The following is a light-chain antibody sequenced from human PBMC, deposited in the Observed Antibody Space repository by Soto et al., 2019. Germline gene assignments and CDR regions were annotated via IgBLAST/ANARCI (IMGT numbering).Light chain of an antibody. Sequence: EIVMTQSPATLSVSPGERTTLACRASQSVRSNLAWYQQKPGQAPRLLIYGASTRVTGIPPRFSGSGSGTEFTLTISSLQSEDFAVYYCQQYKNWPAITFGQGTRLEIK. CDR3: QQYKNWPAIT. CDR1: QSVRSN. V-gene: IGKV3D-15*01. CDR2: GAS. J-gene: IGKJ5*01.